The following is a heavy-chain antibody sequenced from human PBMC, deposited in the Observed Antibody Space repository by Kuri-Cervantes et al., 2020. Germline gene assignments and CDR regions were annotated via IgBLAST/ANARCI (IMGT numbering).Heavy chain of an antibody. CDR1: GFTFSSFW. V-gene: IGHV3-74*01. D-gene: IGHD6-13*01. J-gene: IGHJ4*02. CDR3: ARSNIAAAGTNFDY. Sequence: GGSLRLSCAASGFTFSSFWMHWVRQAPGKGLVWVSRINSDGSTTNYADSVKGRFTITRDNSKNTLYLQMNSLRAEDTAVYYCARSNIAAAGTNFDYWGQGTLVTVSS. CDR2: INSDGSTT.